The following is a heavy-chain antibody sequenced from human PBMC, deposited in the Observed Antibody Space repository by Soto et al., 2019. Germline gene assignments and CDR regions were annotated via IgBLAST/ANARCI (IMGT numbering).Heavy chain of an antibody. Sequence: GGSLRLSCVASGFSFSNYNMNWVRQAPGKGLEWVSYVTDSSDTVHYADSVRGRFTISRDNAESSLYLQMNSLRDEDTAVYFCARDFGHGYYLDYWGRGTLVTVSS. CDR1: GFSFSNYN. V-gene: IGHV3-48*02. CDR2: VTDSSDTV. CDR3: ARDFGHGYYLDY. J-gene: IGHJ4*02. D-gene: IGHD3-3*01.